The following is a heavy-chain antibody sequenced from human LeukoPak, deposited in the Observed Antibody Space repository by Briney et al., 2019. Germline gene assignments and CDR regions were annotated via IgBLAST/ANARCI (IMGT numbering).Heavy chain of an antibody. CDR1: GYTFTNYD. J-gene: IGHJ4*02. Sequence: GASVKVSCKTSGYTFTNYDINWVRQATGQGLEWMGWMNPNSGNTGYAQKFQGRVTMTRSTSISTAYMELSSLRSEDTAVYYCAREDISGWYYFDYWGQGTLVTVSS. CDR3: AREDISGWYYFDY. CDR2: MNPNSGNT. D-gene: IGHD6-19*01. V-gene: IGHV1-8*01.